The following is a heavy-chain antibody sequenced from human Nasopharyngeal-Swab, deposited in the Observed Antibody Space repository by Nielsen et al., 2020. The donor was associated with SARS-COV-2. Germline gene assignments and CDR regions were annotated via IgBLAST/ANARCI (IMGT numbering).Heavy chain of an antibody. CDR3: ARDMIVGPPDYFDH. V-gene: IGHV3-74*01. D-gene: IGHD3/OR15-3a*01. CDR1: GFTFSSYW. J-gene: IGHJ4*02. CDR2: INSDGSST. Sequence: GESLKISCAASGFTFSSYWMHWVRQAPGKGLVWVSRINSDGSSTSYADSVKGRFTISRDNSRNTLYLQMNSLTAEDTATYYCARDMIVGPPDYFDHWGQGTLLTVSS.